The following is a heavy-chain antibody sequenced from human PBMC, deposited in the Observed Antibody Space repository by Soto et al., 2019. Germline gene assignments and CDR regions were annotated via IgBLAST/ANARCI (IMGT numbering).Heavy chain of an antibody. CDR1: GGTFSSYA. V-gene: IGHV1-69*01. J-gene: IGHJ4*02. Sequence: QVQLVQSGAEVKKPGSSVKVSCKASGGTFSSYAISWVRQAPGQGLEWMGGIIPIFDTANYAQKFQGRVTITGDESTSTGYMGRGGLRSEDTAVYYCAGGIWGPNGYYVPYYFDYWGQGTLVTVSS. CDR2: IIPIFDTA. D-gene: IGHD3-10*02. CDR3: AGGIWGPNGYYVPYYFDY.